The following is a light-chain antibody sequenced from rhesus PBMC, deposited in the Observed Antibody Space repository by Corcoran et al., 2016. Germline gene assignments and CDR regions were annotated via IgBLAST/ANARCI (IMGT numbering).Light chain of an antibody. Sequence: QVSLTQSPATLSLSPGERATLSCRASQSVGSSFAWYQQKPGQAPRLPSDDTSKRATEIPKRVIGSGAGTEFTLTISSLEPEDFVVYYCQKYKTSPWTFGPGTRVEI. V-gene: IGKV3-53*01. CDR3: QKYKTSPWT. CDR2: DTS. J-gene: IGKJ1*01. CDR1: QSVGSS.